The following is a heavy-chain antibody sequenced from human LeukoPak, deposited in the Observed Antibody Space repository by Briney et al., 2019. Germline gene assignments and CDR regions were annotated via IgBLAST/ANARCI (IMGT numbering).Heavy chain of an antibody. D-gene: IGHD3-10*01. CDR1: GYTFTSYG. J-gene: IGHJ4*02. CDR2: ISAYNGNT. V-gene: IGHV1-18*01. CDR3: ARVYGSSGDYYFDY. Sequence: ASVKVSCKASGYTFTSYGISWVRQAPGQGLEWMGWISAYNGNTNYAQKLQGRVTMTTDTSTSTAYMELRSLRSADTAVYYCARVYGSSGDYYFDYWGQGTLVTVSS.